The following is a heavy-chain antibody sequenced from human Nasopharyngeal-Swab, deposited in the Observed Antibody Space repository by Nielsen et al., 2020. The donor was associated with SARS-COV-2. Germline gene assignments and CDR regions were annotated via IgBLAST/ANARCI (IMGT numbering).Heavy chain of an antibody. CDR1: GYTFTSYY. J-gene: IGHJ4*02. D-gene: IGHD6-19*01. V-gene: IGHV1-46*01. CDR2: INPSGGST. CDR3: ARDTSGSIAVADY. Sequence: ASVKVSCKASGYTFTSYYMHWVRQAPGQGLEWMGIINPSGGSTSYAQKFQGRVTMTRNTSISTAYMELSSLRSEDTAVYYCARDTSGSIAVADYWGQGTLVTVSS.